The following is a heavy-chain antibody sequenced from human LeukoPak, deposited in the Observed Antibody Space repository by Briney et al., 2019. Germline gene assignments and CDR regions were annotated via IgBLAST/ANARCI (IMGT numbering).Heavy chain of an antibody. J-gene: IGHJ4*02. D-gene: IGHD6-6*01. CDR2: ISYDGNNK. CDR3: ARGAPERISSSTNYYFDY. Sequence: GRSLRLSCAASGFTFSSYAMYWVRRAPGKGLEWVAVISYDGNNKYYADSVKGRFTISRDDSKNTLSLQMNSLRAEDTAVYYCARGAPERISSSTNYYFDYWGQGTLVTVSS. CDR1: GFTFSSYA. V-gene: IGHV3-30-3*01.